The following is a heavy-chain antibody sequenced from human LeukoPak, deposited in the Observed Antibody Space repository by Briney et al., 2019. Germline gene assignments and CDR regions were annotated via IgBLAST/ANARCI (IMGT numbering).Heavy chain of an antibody. CDR1: GFTFSSDW. D-gene: IGHD5-24*01. CDR3: VRDGDDFNFDY. CDR2: VKGDGTFT. J-gene: IGHJ4*02. Sequence: GGSLRHSCAASGFTFSSDWMHWVREAPGKGLVWVSRVKGDGTFTNYADSVYGRFTISRDNAKNTLYLHMHSLRAEDTAVYYCVRDGDDFNFDYWGQGNLVTVSS. V-gene: IGHV3-74*01.